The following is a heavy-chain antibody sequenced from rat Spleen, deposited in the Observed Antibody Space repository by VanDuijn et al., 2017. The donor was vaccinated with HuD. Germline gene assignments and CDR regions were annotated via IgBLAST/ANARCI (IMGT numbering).Heavy chain of an antibody. Sequence: EVQLVESGGGLVQPGRSLKLSSAASGFTFTKYDMAWVRQAPTKGREWIAAISSGGANAYYTNSVKGRFTIPRDNAKNTQYLLMDSLRYEDTATYYFARRKLYYGFDYWGQGVMVTVSS. CDR2: ISSGGANA. V-gene: IGHV5S13*01. J-gene: IGHJ2*01. CDR1: GFTFTKYD. CDR3: ARRKLYYGFDY. D-gene: IGHD1-6*01.